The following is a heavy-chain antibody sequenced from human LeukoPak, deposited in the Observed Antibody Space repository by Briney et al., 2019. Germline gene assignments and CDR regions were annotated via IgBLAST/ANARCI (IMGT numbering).Heavy chain of an antibody. J-gene: IGHJ4*02. CDR1: GFTFSSYG. Sequence: GGSLRLSCAASGFTFSSYGMHWVRQAPGKGLEWVAVISYDGSNKYYADSVKGRFTTSRDNSKNTLYLQMNSLRAEDTAVYYCAKDRDYYGSGRLLDYWGQGTRVTVSS. CDR2: ISYDGSNK. CDR3: AKDRDYYGSGRLLDY. V-gene: IGHV3-30*18. D-gene: IGHD3-10*01.